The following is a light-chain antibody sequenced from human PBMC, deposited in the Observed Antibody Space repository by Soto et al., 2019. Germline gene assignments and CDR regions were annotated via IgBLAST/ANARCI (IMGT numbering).Light chain of an antibody. V-gene: IGKV1-33*01. CDR1: QDISKY. J-gene: IGKJ2*01. CDR3: QHFNSIPYS. CDR2: DAS. Sequence: DIDMTQSPSSLSASVGDRVTITCQASQDISKYLNWYQQKPGKAPKLLIYDASNLETGVPSRFSGSGSGTHFTFTVTSLQPEDIATYYCQHFNSIPYSFGQGTKLEIK.